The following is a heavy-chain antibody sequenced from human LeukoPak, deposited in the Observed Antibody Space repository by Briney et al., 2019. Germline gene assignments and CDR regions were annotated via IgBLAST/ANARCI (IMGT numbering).Heavy chain of an antibody. CDR1: GDSISNYY. Sequence: KPSETLSLTCTVSGDSISNYYWSWIRQPPGKGLEWIGYIYYSGSTNYNPSLKSRVTISVDTSKNQFSLKLSSVTAADTAVYYCARAWSYYGSGSLGYFDYWGQGTLVTVSS. CDR3: ARAWSYYGSGSLGYFDY. CDR2: IYYSGST. J-gene: IGHJ4*02. D-gene: IGHD3-10*01. V-gene: IGHV4-59*08.